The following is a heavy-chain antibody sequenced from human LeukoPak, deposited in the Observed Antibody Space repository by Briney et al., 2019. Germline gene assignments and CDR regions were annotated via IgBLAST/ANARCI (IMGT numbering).Heavy chain of an antibody. CDR3: AKDLSYDSGGYSPEYCQH. D-gene: IGHD3-22*01. CDR1: GFTFNNAW. J-gene: IGHJ1*01. V-gene: IGHV3-23*01. CDR2: ISGSGGST. Sequence: GGSLRLSCAASGFTFNNAWMSWVRQAPGKGLEWVSAISGSGGSTYYADSVKGRFTISRDNSKTTLYLQMNSLRAEDTAVYYCAKDLSYDSGGYSPEYCQHGGQGTLVTVSA.